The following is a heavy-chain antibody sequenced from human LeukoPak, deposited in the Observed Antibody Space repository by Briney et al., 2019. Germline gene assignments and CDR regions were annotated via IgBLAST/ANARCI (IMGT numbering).Heavy chain of an antibody. CDR2: INPSGGST. D-gene: IGHD3-22*01. Sequence: ASVKVSCKASGYTFTSYYMHWVRQAPGQGLEWMGIINPSGGSTSYAQKFQGRVTMTRDMSTSTVYMELSSLRSEDTAVYYCATVDSRAGYYYDSSGYDAFDIWGQGTMVTVSS. J-gene: IGHJ3*02. CDR1: GYTFTSYY. V-gene: IGHV1-46*01. CDR3: ATVDSRAGYYYDSSGYDAFDI.